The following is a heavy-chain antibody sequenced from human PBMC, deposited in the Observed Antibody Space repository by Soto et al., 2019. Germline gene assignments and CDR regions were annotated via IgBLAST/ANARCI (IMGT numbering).Heavy chain of an antibody. CDR3: ARGSVVTAITVYY. V-gene: IGHV3-48*03. CDR2: ISSSGKTI. Sequence: PGGSLRLSCAASGFTFSSYEMNWVRQAPGKGLEWVSYISSSGKTIYYADSVKGRFTISRDNAKNSLYLQMNSLRAEDTAVYYCARGSVVTAITVYYWGPGTLVTVSS. CDR1: GFTFSSYE. D-gene: IGHD2-21*02. J-gene: IGHJ4*02.